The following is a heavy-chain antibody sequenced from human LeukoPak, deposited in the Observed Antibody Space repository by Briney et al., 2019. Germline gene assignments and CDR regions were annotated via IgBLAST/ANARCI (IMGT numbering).Heavy chain of an antibody. Sequence: ASVKVSCKASGYTFTGYYMHWVRQAPGQGLEWMGWISAYNGNTNYAQKLQGRVTMTTDTSTSTAYMELRSLRSDDTAVYYCARVDTAMNLQIDYWGQGTLVTVSS. CDR1: GYTFTGYY. CDR3: ARVDTAMNLQIDY. D-gene: IGHD5-18*01. J-gene: IGHJ4*02. V-gene: IGHV1-18*04. CDR2: ISAYNGNT.